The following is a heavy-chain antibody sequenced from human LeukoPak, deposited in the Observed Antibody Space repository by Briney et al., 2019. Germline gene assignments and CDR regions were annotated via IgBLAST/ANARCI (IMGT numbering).Heavy chain of an antibody. D-gene: IGHD3-22*01. V-gene: IGHV4-38-2*02. Sequence: SETLSLTCTVSGYSISSGYYWGWIRQPPGKGLEWIGSIHYSARIYYNPSLKSRLTISPDTSKNQFSLKLSSVTAADTAVYYCARGYYDTTIAFDIWGQGTMVTVSS. CDR1: GYSISSGYY. CDR3: ARGYYDTTIAFDI. CDR2: IHYSARI. J-gene: IGHJ3*02.